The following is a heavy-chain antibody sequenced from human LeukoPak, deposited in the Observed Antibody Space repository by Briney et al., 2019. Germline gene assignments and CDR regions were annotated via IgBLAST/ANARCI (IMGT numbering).Heavy chain of an antibody. J-gene: IGHJ6*02. V-gene: IGHV3-23*01. CDR3: AKDIPWFGEFPV. CDR2: ISGSGGST. D-gene: IGHD3-10*01. Sequence: GGSLRLSCAASGFTFSSYAMSWVRQAPGKGLEWVSAISGSGGSTYYADSVKGRFAISRDTSKNTLYLQMNSLRAEDTAVYYCAKDIPWFGEFPVWGQGTTVTVSS. CDR1: GFTFSSYA.